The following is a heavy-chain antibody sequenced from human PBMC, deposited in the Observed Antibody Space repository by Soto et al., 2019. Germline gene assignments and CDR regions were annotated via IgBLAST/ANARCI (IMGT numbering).Heavy chain of an antibody. J-gene: IGHJ6*02. CDR3: TSDGGRIAAAGHYYGMDV. D-gene: IGHD6-13*01. Sequence: PGGSLRLSCTASGFTFGDYAMSWVRQAPGKGLAWVGFIRSKAYGGTTEYAASVKGRFTISRDDSKSIAYLQMNSLKTEDTAVYYCTSDGGRIAAAGHYYGMDVWGQGTTVTVSS. CDR1: GFTFGDYA. V-gene: IGHV3-49*04. CDR2: IRSKAYGGTT.